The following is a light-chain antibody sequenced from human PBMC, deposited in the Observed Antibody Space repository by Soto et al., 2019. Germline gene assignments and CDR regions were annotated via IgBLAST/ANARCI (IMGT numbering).Light chain of an antibody. V-gene: IGLV2-14*01. CDR1: SRDVGGYNY. CDR3: SSYTSSSTYA. CDR2: DVS. Sequence: QAALTQPASVSGPPGQSITISCTGTSRDVGGYNYVSWYQQHPGKAPKHMIYDVSNRASGVSNRFSGSKSGNTAALAISGLQAEDEGDYYCSSYTSSSTYAFGTGTELAVL. J-gene: IGLJ1*01.